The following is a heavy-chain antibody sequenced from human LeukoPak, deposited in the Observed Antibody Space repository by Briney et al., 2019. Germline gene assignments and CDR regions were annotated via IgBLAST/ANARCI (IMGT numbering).Heavy chain of an antibody. CDR3: ARLGRYYHGSGYYPIYFDY. CDR2: TYDSGST. CDR1: GGSISIYY. Sequence: SETLSLTCTVSGGSISIYYWSWIRQSPGKGLEWIGYTYDSGSTEYNPSLKSRVTISVDTSKNQFSLKLSSVTAADTAVYYCARLGRYYHGSGYYPIYFDYWGPGTLVTVSS. V-gene: IGHV4-59*01. J-gene: IGHJ4*02. D-gene: IGHD3-22*01.